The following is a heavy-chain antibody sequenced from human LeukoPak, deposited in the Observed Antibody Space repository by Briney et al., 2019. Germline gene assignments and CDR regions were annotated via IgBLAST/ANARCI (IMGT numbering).Heavy chain of an antibody. J-gene: IGHJ4*02. D-gene: IGHD3-3*01. Sequence: GRSLRLSCAASGFTFDDYAMHWVRQAPGKGLEWVSGISWNSGSIGYADSVKGRFTISRDNAKNSLYLQMNSLRAEDTALYYCAKDNYDFWSGYYNRWGQGTLVTVSS. V-gene: IGHV3-9*01. CDR2: ISWNSGSI. CDR3: AKDNYDFWSGYYNR. CDR1: GFTFDDYA.